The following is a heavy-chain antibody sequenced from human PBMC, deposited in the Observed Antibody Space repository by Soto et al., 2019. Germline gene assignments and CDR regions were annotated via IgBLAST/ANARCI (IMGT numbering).Heavy chain of an antibody. V-gene: IGHV1-3*01. D-gene: IGHD1-26*01. J-gene: IGHJ4*02. Sequence: QVQLVQAGAEVKKPGASVKVSCKASGYTFTSYAMHWVRQAPGQRLEWMGWINAGNGNTKYSQKCQGRVTITRDTSASTAYQELSSLRSDYTAVYYCARASSGSYYVHYSVAHWGQGTQVTVSS. CDR1: GYTFTSYA. CDR2: INAGNGNT. CDR3: ARASSGSYYVHYSVAH.